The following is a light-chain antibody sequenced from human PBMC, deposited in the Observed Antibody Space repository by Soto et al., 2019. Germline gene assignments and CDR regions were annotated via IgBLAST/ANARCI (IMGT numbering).Light chain of an antibody. V-gene: IGKV3-11*01. CDR1: QSVNNY. CDR2: DAS. CDR3: HQRSNWPLT. J-gene: IGKJ4*01. Sequence: EIVLTQSPATLSLSPGERATLSCRASQSVNNYLAWYPQKPGQAPRLLIYDASSSATDIPARFSGSGSGTDFTLPISSLEPEDFATYYCHQRSNWPLTFGGGTKVEIK.